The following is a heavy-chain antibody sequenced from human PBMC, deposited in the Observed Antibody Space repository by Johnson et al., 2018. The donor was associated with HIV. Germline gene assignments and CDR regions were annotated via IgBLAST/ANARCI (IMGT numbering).Heavy chain of an antibody. V-gene: IGHV3-30-3*01. CDR1: GFTFNNFA. J-gene: IGHJ3*02. Sequence: QLVESGGGVVQPGRSLRLSCAASGFTFNNFAMHWVRQAPGKGLEWVAVISYDGSNKAFADSLKGRFTISRDNSKNTVYLQMNSLRAEDTAVYYCAKAEGATSAFDIWGQGTMVTVSS. CDR2: ISYDGSNK. D-gene: IGHD1-26*01. CDR3: AKAEGATSAFDI.